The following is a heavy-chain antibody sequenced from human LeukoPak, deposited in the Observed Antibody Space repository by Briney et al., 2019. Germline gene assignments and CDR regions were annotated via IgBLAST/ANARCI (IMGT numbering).Heavy chain of an antibody. CDR3: ARDRIAEPLPGGYYYDSSGYFSRFDP. V-gene: IGHV1-18*01. Sequence: GASVKVSCKASGYTFTSYGISWVRQAPGQGLEWMGWISAYNGNTNYAQKLQGRVTMTTDTSTSTAYMELRSLRSDDTAVYYCARDRIAEPLPGGYYYDSSGYFSRFDPWGQGTLVTVSS. J-gene: IGHJ5*02. D-gene: IGHD3-22*01. CDR1: GYTFTSYG. CDR2: ISAYNGNT.